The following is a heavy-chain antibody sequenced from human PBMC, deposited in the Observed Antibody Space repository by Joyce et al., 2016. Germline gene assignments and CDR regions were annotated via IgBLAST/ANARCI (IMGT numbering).Heavy chain of an antibody. J-gene: IGHJ5*02. CDR2: ISGSSTPI. CDR1: GFIFSTYN. CDR3: ARDPRITSRQSYLDA. V-gene: IGHV3-48*04. D-gene: IGHD6-6*01. Sequence: EVQLVESGGGFVPPGGSLRLSCEASGFIFSTYNMNWGRQAPGKGLEGISYISGSSTPIFYADSVKGRFTISRDNAKNSVYLQMNSLTAEDTAVYYCARDPRITSRQSYLDAWGQGTLVTVSS.